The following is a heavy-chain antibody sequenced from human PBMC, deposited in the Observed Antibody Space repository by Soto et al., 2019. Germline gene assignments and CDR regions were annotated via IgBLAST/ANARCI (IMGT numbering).Heavy chain of an antibody. CDR2: IWYDGSNK. J-gene: IGHJ6*02. V-gene: IGHV3-33*01. CDR1: GFTFSSYG. CDR3: ARDHGYYGMDV. Sequence: GGSLRLSCAASGFTFSSYGMHWVRQAPGKGLEWVAVIWYDGSNKYYADSVKGRFTISRDNSKNTLYLQMNSLRAEDTAVYYCARDHGYYGMDVWGQGTTVTVSS.